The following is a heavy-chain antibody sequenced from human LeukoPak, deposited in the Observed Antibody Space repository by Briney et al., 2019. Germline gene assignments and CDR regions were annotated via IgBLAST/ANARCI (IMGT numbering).Heavy chain of an antibody. CDR3: ARDAVAGTFDY. J-gene: IGHJ4*02. CDR2: INAGNGNT. V-gene: IGHV1-3*03. Sequence: ASVKVSCKASGYTFTNYAMHWVRQAPGQRLEWMGWINAGNGNTKYSQEFQGRVTITRDTSASTAYMELSSLRSEDTAVYYCARDAVAGTFDYWGQGTLVTVSS. D-gene: IGHD6-19*01. CDR1: GYTFTNYA.